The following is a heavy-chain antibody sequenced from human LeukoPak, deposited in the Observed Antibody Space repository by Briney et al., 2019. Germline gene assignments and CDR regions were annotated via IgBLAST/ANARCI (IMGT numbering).Heavy chain of an antibody. CDR3: ASHLAAAFPFDY. V-gene: IGHV3-30*02. CDR1: GFTFSDYA. D-gene: IGHD6-13*01. J-gene: IGHJ4*02. CDR2: IRYDGSNK. Sequence: GGSLRLSCTASGFTFSDYAMNWVRQAPGKGLEWVAFIRYDGSNKYYADSVKGRFTISRDNSKNTLYLQMNSLRAEDTAVYYCASHLAAAFPFDYWGQGTLVTVSS.